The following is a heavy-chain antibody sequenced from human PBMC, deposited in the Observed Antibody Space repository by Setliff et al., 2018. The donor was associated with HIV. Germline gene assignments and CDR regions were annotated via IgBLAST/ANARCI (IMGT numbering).Heavy chain of an antibody. D-gene: IGHD3-22*01. CDR2: ISWSGGGT. CDR1: GFSFGSFA. J-gene: IGHJ6*02. V-gene: IGHV3-20*04. Sequence: GSLRLSCSASGFSFGSFAMHWVRQAPGKGLEYVSVISWSGGGTGYADSVKGRFTISRDDAKNSLYLQMNSLRVEDTALYYCARSFPYYYESGGLYAMDVWGLGTTVTVSS. CDR3: ARSFPYYYESGGLYAMDV.